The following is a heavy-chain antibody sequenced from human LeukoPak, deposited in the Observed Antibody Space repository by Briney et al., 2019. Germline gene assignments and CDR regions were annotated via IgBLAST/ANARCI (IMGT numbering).Heavy chain of an antibody. J-gene: IGHJ5*02. Sequence: SETLSLICTVSGGSIRSYYWSWILQPAGKGLEWIGYIYYSGSTNYNPSLKSRVTISVDTSKNQFSLKLSSVTAADTAVYYCARGLGVTTTWGQGTLVTVSS. V-gene: IGHV4-59*01. CDR2: IYYSGST. CDR1: GGSIRSYY. D-gene: IGHD4-17*01. CDR3: ARGLGVTTT.